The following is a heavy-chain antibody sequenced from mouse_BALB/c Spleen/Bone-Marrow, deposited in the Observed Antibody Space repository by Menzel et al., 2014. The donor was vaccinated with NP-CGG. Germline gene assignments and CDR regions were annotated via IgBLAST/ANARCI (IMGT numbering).Heavy chain of an antibody. J-gene: IGHJ2*01. CDR2: VDPANGNT. D-gene: IGHD2-14*01. Sequence: DVQLQESGAELVKPGASVKLSCTASGFNIKDTYMHWVKQRPEQGLEWIGRVDPANGNTKYDPKFQGKATITADTSSCTAYLELRSLTSEDSAVYYCARYRLGTYFDYWGQGTTLTVSS. V-gene: IGHV14-3*02. CDR1: GFNIKDTY. CDR3: ARYRLGTYFDY.